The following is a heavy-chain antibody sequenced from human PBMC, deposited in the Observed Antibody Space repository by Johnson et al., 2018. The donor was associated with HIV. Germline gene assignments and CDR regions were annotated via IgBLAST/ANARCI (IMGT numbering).Heavy chain of an antibody. V-gene: IGHV3-66*01. J-gene: IGHJ3*02. D-gene: IGHD3-22*01. CDR2: IYSGGST. CDR1: GFTFSSYA. Sequence: VQLVESGGGLVQPGGSLRLSCAASGFTFSSYAMSWVRQAPGKGLEWVSVIYSGGSTYYADSVKGRFTISRDNSKNTLYLQMNSLRAEDTAVYYCAKGFYDSSGTDSFHIWGQGTMVTVSS. CDR3: AKGFYDSSGTDSFHI.